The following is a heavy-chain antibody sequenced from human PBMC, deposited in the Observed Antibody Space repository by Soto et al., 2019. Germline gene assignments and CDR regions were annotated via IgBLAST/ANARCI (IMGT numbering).Heavy chain of an antibody. V-gene: IGHV4-34*01. Sequence: QVQLQQWGAGLLKPSETLSLTCAVYGGSFSGYYWSWIRQPPGKGLEWIGEINHSGSTNYNPSLKSRVTISVDTSKNQFSLKLSSVTAADTAVYYCAREVVRLVVYYFDYWGQGTLVTVSS. J-gene: IGHJ4*02. CDR2: INHSGST. CDR3: AREVVRLVVYYFDY. D-gene: IGHD2-15*01. CDR1: GGSFSGYY.